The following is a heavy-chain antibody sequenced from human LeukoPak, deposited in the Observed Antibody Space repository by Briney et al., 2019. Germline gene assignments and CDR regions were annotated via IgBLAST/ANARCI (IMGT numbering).Heavy chain of an antibody. CDR2: INRDGSST. Sequence: GGSLRLSCAASGFTFSSYWMHWVRQAPGKGLVWVSRINRDGSSTSYADSVKGRFTISRDNAKNTLYLQMNSLRAEDTAVYYCAVLVRYYYYGMDVWGQGTTVTVSS. V-gene: IGHV3-74*01. J-gene: IGHJ6*02. CDR3: AVLVRYYYYGMDV. CDR1: GFTFSSYW. D-gene: IGHD2-15*01.